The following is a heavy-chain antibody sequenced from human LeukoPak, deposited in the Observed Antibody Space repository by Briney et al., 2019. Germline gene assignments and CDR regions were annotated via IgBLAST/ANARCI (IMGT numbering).Heavy chain of an antibody. CDR2: ISYDGSNK. V-gene: IGHV3-30*18. CDR1: GFTFSSYG. J-gene: IGHJ4*02. D-gene: IGHD2/OR15-2a*01. Sequence: GRSLRLSCAASGFTFSSYGMHWVRQAPGKGLEWVAVISYDGSNKYYADSVKGRFTISRDNSENTLYLQMNSLRAEDTAVYYCAKTLANRFDYWGQGTLVTVSS. CDR3: AKTLANRFDY.